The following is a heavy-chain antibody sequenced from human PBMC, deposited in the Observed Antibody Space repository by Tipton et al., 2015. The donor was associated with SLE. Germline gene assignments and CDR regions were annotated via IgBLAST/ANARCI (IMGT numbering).Heavy chain of an antibody. CDR1: EFVVRDNY. J-gene: IGHJ4*02. CDR3: AREASTEAFDY. Sequence: SLRLSCAASEFVVRDNYMTWVRQAPGKGLEWVANIKQDGSEIFYVDSVKGRFTISRDNAKSSLYLQMNSLRVEDTALYYCAREASTEAFDYWGQGALVTVSS. CDR2: IKQDGSEI. V-gene: IGHV3-7*03.